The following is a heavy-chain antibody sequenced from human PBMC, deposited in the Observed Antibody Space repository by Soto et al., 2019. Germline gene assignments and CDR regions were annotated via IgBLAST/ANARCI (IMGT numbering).Heavy chain of an antibody. Sequence: QVQLVESGGGVVQPGRSLRLSCAASGFTSSSYGMHWVRQAPGKGLEWVAVIWYDGSNKYYADSVKGRFTISRDNSKNTLYLQMNSLRAEDTAVYYCARGGDYFDYWGQGTLVTVSS. D-gene: IGHD3-16*01. J-gene: IGHJ4*02. CDR1: GFTSSSYG. CDR3: ARGGDYFDY. V-gene: IGHV3-33*01. CDR2: IWYDGSNK.